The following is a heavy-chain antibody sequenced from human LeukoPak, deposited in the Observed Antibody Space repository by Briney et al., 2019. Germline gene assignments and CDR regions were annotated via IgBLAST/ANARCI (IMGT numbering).Heavy chain of an antibody. CDR3: ARAPAEVYGSGSYYYFDY. CDR1: GYTFTGYY. Sequence: ASVKVSCKASGYTFTGYYMHWVRQAPGQGLEWMGWIYPNSGGTNYAQKFQGWVTMTRDTSISTAYMELSRLRSDDTAVYYCARAPAEVYGSGSYYYFDYWGQGTLVTVSS. J-gene: IGHJ4*02. D-gene: IGHD3-10*01. V-gene: IGHV1-2*04. CDR2: IYPNSGGT.